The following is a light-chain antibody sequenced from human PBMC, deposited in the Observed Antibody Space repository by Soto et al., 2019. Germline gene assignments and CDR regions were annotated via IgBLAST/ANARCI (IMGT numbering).Light chain of an antibody. V-gene: IGKV3-20*01. J-gene: IGKJ1*01. CDR1: QSVSSN. CDR2: GAS. CDR3: QQYGSSTGT. Sequence: EIVMTQSPATLSVSPGERATLSCRASQSVSSNLAWYQQKPGQAPRLLIYGASSRASDIPDRFSGSGSGTDFTLTISRLEPEDFALYYCQQYGSSTGTFGQGTKVDIK.